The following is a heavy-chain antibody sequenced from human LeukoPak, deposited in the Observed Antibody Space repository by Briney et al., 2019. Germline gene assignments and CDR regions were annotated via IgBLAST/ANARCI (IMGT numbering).Heavy chain of an antibody. V-gene: IGHV3-30*18. D-gene: IGHD3-10*01. CDR2: LSFDGTTK. Sequence: GGSLRLSCAASGFTFSSFGMHWVRQAPGKGLEWVAVLSFDGTTKYYTDSVKVRFTISRDNSKNTLYLQMNSLRPEDTAVYYCAKRSLVNYYGMDVWGQGTTVTVSS. J-gene: IGHJ6*02. CDR3: AKRSLVNYYGMDV. CDR1: GFTFSSFG.